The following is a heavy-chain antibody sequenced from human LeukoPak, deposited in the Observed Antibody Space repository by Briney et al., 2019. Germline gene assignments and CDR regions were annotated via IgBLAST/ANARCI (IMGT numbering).Heavy chain of an antibody. CDR2: ISSSGRSI. J-gene: IGHJ4*02. D-gene: IGHD2-15*01. CDR1: GFTFSSYE. V-gene: IGHV3-48*03. Sequence: GGSLRLSCAASGFTFSSYEMNWVRQAPGKGLEWVSYISSSGRSIHYADSVKGRFTISRDNAKNSLYLQMNSPRAEDTAVYHCARQISRYCSGGSCYSGWEFYFDSWGQGTPVTVSS. CDR3: ARQISRYCSGGSCYSGWEFYFDS.